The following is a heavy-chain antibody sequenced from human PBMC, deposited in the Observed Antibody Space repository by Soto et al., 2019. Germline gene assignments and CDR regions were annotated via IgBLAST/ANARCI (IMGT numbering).Heavy chain of an antibody. CDR2: IYSSGST. J-gene: IGHJ5*02. CDR1: GASMNNDY. CDR3: ARGRWFDP. V-gene: IGHV4-59*01. Sequence: QVQLQESGPGLVEPSETLSLTCTVSGASMNNDYWNWIRQPPGKGLEWIGYIYSSGSTNYNPSLXRXVNXSIDTSKNQFSLRLTSVTAADTAVYYCARGRWFDPWGQGTLVTVSS.